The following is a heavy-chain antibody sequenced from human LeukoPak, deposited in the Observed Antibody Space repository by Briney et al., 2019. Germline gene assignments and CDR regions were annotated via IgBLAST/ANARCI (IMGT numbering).Heavy chain of an antibody. CDR1: GDSISNTIYY. D-gene: IGHD5-24*01. J-gene: IGHJ4*02. CDR2: IYYSGTT. Sequence: SETLSLTCTVSGDSISNTIYYWAWIRQPPGKGLEWIGSIYYSGTTYYRPSLKSRVAISVVTSGNQFSLNLTSVTAADTAVYFCARHRSNYIDGLYYFDYWGQGSLVTVSS. CDR3: ARHRSNYIDGLYYFDY. V-gene: IGHV4-39*01.